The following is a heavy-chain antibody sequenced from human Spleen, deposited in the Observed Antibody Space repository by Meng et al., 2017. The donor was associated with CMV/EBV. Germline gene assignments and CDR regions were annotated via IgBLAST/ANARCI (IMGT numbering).Heavy chain of an antibody. CDR2: INHSGST. CDR1: GGSFSGYY. J-gene: IGHJ5*02. CDR3: ARGRTYCSSTSCPGNWFDP. Sequence: SETLSLTCAVYGGSFSGYYCSWIRQPPGKGLEWIGEINHSGSTNYNPSLKSRVTISVDTSKNQFSLKLSSVTAADTAVYYCARGRTYCSSTSCPGNWFDPWGQGTLVTVSS. D-gene: IGHD2-2*01. V-gene: IGHV4-34*01.